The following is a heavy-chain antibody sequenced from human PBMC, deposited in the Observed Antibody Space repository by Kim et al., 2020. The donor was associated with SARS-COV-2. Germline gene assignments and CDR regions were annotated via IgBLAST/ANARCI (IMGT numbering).Heavy chain of an antibody. J-gene: IGHJ6*02. V-gene: IGHV1-18*04. Sequence: ASVKVSCKASGYTFTSYGISWVRQAPGQGLEWMGWISAYNGNTNYAQKLQGRVTMTTDTSTSTAYMELRSLRSDDTAVYYCARGYCSSTSCYAGILYYGMDVWGQGTTVTVSS. CDR2: ISAYNGNT. D-gene: IGHD2-2*01. CDR3: ARGYCSSTSCYAGILYYGMDV. CDR1: GYTFTSYG.